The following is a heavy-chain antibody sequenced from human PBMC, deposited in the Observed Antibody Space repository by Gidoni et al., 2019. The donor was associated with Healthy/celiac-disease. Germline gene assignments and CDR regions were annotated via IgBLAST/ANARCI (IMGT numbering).Heavy chain of an antibody. J-gene: IGHJ6*02. CDR1: GFTFEDYT. Sequence: EVQLVESGGVVVQRGGSRGLSGAASGFTFEDYTMQWVSQGPGKGREWVSLISCAGGSTYYADSVKGRFTISRDNIKNSLYLQMNSLRTEDTALYYCAKDMDRSITMVRGVILGGMDVWGQGTTVTVSS. V-gene: IGHV3-43*01. D-gene: IGHD3-10*01. CDR2: ISCAGGST. CDR3: AKDMDRSITMVRGVILGGMDV.